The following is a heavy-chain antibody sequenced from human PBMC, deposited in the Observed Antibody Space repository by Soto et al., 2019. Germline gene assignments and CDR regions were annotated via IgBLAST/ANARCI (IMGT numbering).Heavy chain of an antibody. Sequence: DVELLESGGGLVQPGGSLRLSCAASGFTFSNYEMNWVRQAPGKGLEWLAYISTSGSPIYYADSVKGRFTISRDDAKNSMYLEMNNLRAEDKAVYYCARESLRFLEWSFDYWGQGTLVTVSS. V-gene: IGHV3-48*03. J-gene: IGHJ4*02. CDR3: ARESLRFLEWSFDY. CDR1: GFTFSNYE. D-gene: IGHD3-3*01. CDR2: ISTSGSPI.